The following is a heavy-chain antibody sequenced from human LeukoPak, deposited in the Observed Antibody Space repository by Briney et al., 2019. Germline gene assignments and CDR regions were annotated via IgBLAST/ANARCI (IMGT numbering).Heavy chain of an antibody. D-gene: IGHD5-18*01. CDR1: GYSFTSYW. CDR2: IYPGDSDT. J-gene: IGHJ3*02. Sequence: GESLKISCKGSGYSFTSYWIGWVRQMPGKGLEWMGIIYPGDSDTRYSPSFQGQVTISADKSISTAYLQWSSLKASDTAMYYCARSELSDTAMAYGYDAFDIWGQGTMVTVSS. CDR3: ARSELSDTAMAYGYDAFDI. V-gene: IGHV5-51*01.